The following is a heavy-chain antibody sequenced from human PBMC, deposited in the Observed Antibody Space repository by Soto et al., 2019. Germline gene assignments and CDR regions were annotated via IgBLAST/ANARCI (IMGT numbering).Heavy chain of an antibody. CDR3: ARTGARYSSSWAPPYYYYYMDV. D-gene: IGHD6-13*01. V-gene: IGHV1-18*01. J-gene: IGHJ6*03. Sequence: APVKGSRKSFVYTLTRYVIGWGSKAPGQRLEWMGWISAYNGNTNYAQKLQGRVTMTTDTSTSTAYMELRSLRSDDTAVYYCARTGARYSSSWAPPYYYYYMDVWGKGTTVTVSS. CDR2: ISAYNGNT. CDR1: VYTLTRYV.